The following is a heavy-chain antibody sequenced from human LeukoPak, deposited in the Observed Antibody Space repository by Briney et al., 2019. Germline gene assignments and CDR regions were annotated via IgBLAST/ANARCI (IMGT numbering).Heavy chain of an antibody. CDR2: IIPIFGTA. D-gene: IGHD3-3*01. J-gene: IGHJ4*02. CDR3: ARGDITIFGVEGFKTYYFDY. CDR1: GGTFSSYA. Sequence: SVNVSCKASGGTFSSYAISWVRQAPGQGLEWMGGIIPIFGTANYAQKFQGRVTITADESTSTAYMELSSLRSEDTAVYYCARGDITIFGVEGFKTYYFDYWGQGTLVTVSS. V-gene: IGHV1-69*13.